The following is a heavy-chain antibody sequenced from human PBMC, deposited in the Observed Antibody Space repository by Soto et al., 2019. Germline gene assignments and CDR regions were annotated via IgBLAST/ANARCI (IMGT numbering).Heavy chain of an antibody. CDR3: AKDQIDVSRGGLVVVVPAAIPFDY. V-gene: IGHV3-23*01. D-gene: IGHD2-2*01. J-gene: IGHJ4*02. Sequence: GGSMRLSCAASGFTFSSYAMSWVRQAPGKGLEWVSAISGSGGSTYYADSVKGRFTISRDNSKNTLYLQMNSLRAEDTAVYYCAKDQIDVSRGGLVVVVPAAIPFDYWGQGTLVTVSS. CDR1: GFTFSSYA. CDR2: ISGSGGST.